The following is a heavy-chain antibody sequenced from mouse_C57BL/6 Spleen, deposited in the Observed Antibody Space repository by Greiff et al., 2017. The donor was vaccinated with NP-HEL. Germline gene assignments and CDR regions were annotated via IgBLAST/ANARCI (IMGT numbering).Heavy chain of an antibody. CDR1: GFTFSSYA. CDR3: ARDPFTTLYFDY. Sequence: EVQLVESGGGLVKPGGSLKLSCAASGFTFSSYAMSWVRQTPEKRLEWVATISDGGSYTYYPDNVKGRFTISRDNAKNNLYLQMSHLKSEDTAMYYCARDPFTTLYFDYWGQGTTLTVSS. J-gene: IGHJ2*01. V-gene: IGHV5-4*01. CDR2: ISDGGSYT. D-gene: IGHD1-1*01.